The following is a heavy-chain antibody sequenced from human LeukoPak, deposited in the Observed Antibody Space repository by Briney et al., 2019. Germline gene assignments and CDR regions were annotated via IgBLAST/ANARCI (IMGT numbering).Heavy chain of an antibody. J-gene: IGHJ4*02. D-gene: IGHD2-8*01. CDR3: AKDRPVLMVYATSPHYFDY. CDR2: ISGSGGNT. V-gene: IGHV3-23*01. Sequence: PGGSLRLSCAASGFRFSGFWMSWVRQAPGKGLEWVSAISGSGGNTYYADSVKGRFTISRDNSKNTLYLQMNSLRAEDTAVYYCAKDRPVLMVYATSPHYFDYWGQGTLVTVSS. CDR1: GFRFSGFW.